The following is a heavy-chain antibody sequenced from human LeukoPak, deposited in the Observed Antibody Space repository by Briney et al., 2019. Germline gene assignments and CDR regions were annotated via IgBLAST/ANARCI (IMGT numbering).Heavy chain of an antibody. CDR1: GYTFTSYG. J-gene: IGHJ6*03. V-gene: IGHV1-18*01. Sequence: ASVKVSCKASGYTFTSYGISWVRQAPGQGLEWMGWISAYNGNTNSAQKLQGRVTMTTDTSTSTAYMELRSLRSDDTAVYYCARDQMQIEVARYYYMDVWGKGTTVTVSS. CDR2: ISAYNGNT. CDR3: ARDQMQIEVARYYYMDV. D-gene: IGHD2-15*01.